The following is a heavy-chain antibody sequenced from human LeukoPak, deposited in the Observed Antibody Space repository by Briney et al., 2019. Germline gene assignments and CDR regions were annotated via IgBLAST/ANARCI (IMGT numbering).Heavy chain of an antibody. Sequence: SETLSLTCSVSGGSISGYYWTWIRQPAGKGLEWIGRIYTSGSTNYNPSLKSRVTISVDTSKNQFSLKLSSVTAADTAVYYCARDRSTGYAFDIWGQGTMVTVSS. D-gene: IGHD1-14*01. J-gene: IGHJ3*02. CDR2: IYTSGST. CDR1: GGSISGYY. CDR3: ARDRSTGYAFDI. V-gene: IGHV4-4*07.